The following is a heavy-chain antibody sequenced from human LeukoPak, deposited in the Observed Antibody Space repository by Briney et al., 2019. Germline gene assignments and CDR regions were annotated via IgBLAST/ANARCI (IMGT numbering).Heavy chain of an antibody. CDR1: GXTFSSYA. CDR2: FSGSGGST. Sequence: GGSLRLSCAASGXTFSSYAMSWVRQAPGKGLEWVSAFSGSGGSTYYADSVKGRFTISRDNSKNTLYLQMNSLRAEDTAVYYCAKGRSEFRRFYYDSSGYPLRFDYWGQGTLVTVSS. CDR3: AKGRSEFRRFYYDSSGYPLRFDY. V-gene: IGHV3-23*01. D-gene: IGHD3-22*01. J-gene: IGHJ4*02.